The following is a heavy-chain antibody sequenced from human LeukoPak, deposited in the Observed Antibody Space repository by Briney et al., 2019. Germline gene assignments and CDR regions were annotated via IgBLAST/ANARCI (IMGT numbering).Heavy chain of an antibody. CDR2: ISGSGGNT. CDR1: GFTFTTYA. CDR3: VKEQYSSVLSPLQE. J-gene: IGHJ1*01. V-gene: IGHV3-23*01. D-gene: IGHD3-22*01. Sequence: RGSLRLSCAASGFTFTTYAISWVRQAPGQGLEWVSGISGSGGNTYYAHSVKGRFTISRDNSKNTLYLQLNSLRAEGTHVYYCVKEQYSSVLSPLQEWGEDTLVTASS.